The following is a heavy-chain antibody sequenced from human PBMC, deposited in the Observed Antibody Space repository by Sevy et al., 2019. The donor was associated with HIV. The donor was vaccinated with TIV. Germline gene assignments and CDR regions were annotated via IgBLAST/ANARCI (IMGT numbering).Heavy chain of an antibody. CDR3: ARAYCSGGRCYSLAY. CDR1: GYTFTSYG. Sequence: ASVKVSCKASGYTFTSYGITWVRQAPGQGLEWMGWISALNGDTNYAQRLQGRVTMTTETSTITAYMELRSLRSDDTAVYYCARAYCSGGRCYSLAYWGQGTLVTVSS. D-gene: IGHD2-15*01. V-gene: IGHV1-18*01. J-gene: IGHJ4*02. CDR2: ISALNGDT.